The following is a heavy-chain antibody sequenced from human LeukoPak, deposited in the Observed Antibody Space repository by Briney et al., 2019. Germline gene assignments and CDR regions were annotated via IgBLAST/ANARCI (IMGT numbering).Heavy chain of an antibody. D-gene: IGHD3-22*01. CDR1: GFTFSSYW. V-gene: IGHV3-74*01. CDR2: INSDGSST. CDR3: VRDRYDYYDSSGYCDY. J-gene: IGHJ4*02. Sequence: GGSLRLSCAASGFTFSSYWMHWVRQAPGKGLVWISRINSDGSSTSYADSVKGRFTISRDNAKNTLYLQMNSLRAEDTAVYYCVRDRYDYYDSSGYCDYWGQGTLVTVSS.